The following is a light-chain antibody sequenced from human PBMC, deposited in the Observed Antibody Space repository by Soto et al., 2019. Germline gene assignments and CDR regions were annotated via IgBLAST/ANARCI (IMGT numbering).Light chain of an antibody. CDR2: EVS. J-gene: IGLJ3*02. Sequence: QSALTQPPSASGSPGQSVTISCTGTSSDIGGYNYVSWYQHHPGKAPKVMIYEVSKRPSGVPDRFSGSKSGNTASLTVSGLQPEDDGDCYCSSFAGSNNLGVFGGGTKLTVL. V-gene: IGLV2-8*01. CDR1: SSDIGGYNY. CDR3: SSFAGSNNLGV.